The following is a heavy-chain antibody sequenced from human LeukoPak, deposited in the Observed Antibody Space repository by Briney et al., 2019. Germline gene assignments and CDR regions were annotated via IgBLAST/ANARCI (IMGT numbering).Heavy chain of an antibody. J-gene: IGHJ3*02. V-gene: IGHV4-31*03. CDR2: IYYSGST. Sequence: SETLSLTCTVSGGSISSGGYYWTWIRQHPGKGLECIGFIYYSGSTYYNPSLKSRVTISVDTSKNQFSLKLSSVTAADTAVYYCARGYNWNDARTFDIWGQGTMVTVSS. D-gene: IGHD1-20*01. CDR1: GGSISSGGYY. CDR3: ARGYNWNDARTFDI.